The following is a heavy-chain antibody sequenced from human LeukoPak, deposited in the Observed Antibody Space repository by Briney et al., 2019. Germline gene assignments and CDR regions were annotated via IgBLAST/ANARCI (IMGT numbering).Heavy chain of an antibody. CDR1: GYTFTSYG. CDR3: ARGSPMKGVAGSRFDFDY. V-gene: IGHV1-18*01. D-gene: IGHD6-19*01. Sequence: ASVKVSCKASGYTFTSYGISWVRQAPGQGLEWMGWISAYNGNTNYAQKLQGRVTMTTDTSTSTAYMELRSLRSDDTAVYYCARGSPMKGVAGSRFDFDYWGQGTLVTVSS. CDR2: ISAYNGNT. J-gene: IGHJ4*02.